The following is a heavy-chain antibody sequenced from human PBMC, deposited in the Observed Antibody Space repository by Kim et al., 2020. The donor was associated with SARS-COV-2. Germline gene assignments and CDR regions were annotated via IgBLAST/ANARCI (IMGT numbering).Heavy chain of an antibody. V-gene: IGHV3-48*02. D-gene: IGHD6-25*01. CDR3: ARDLVFERTYFDY. Sequence: GGSLRLSCAASGFIFSDYNMNWLRQAPGKGLEWVSFISRSGNTIYYAGSVKGRFTISRDNAKKSLYLQMKSLRDEDTAVYYCARDLVFERTYFDYWGHGT. CDR2: ISRSGNTI. J-gene: IGHJ4*01. CDR1: GFIFSDYN.